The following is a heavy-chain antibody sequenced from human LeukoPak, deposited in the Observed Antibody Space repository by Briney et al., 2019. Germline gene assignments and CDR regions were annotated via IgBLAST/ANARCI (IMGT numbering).Heavy chain of an antibody. J-gene: IGHJ3*02. D-gene: IGHD1-26*01. CDR2: MNPNSGNT. V-gene: IGHV1-8*03. Sequence: ASVKVSCKASGYTFTSYDINWVRQATGQGLEWMGWMNPNSGNTGYAQKFQGRVTITRNTSISTAYMELSSVRSEDAAVYYCARAGYSGSHDAFDIWGQGTMVTVSS. CDR3: ARAGYSGSHDAFDI. CDR1: GYTFTSYD.